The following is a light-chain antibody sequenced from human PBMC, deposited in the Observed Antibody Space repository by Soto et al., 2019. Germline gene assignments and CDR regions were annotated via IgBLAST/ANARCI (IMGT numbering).Light chain of an antibody. CDR1: QGIRND. J-gene: IGKJ1*01. CDR2: AAS. CDR3: LQDYNYPRT. Sequence: AIQMTQSPSSLSASVGDRITITCRASQGIRNDLGWYQQKPGKAPKLLIYAASSLQSGVPTRFSGSGSGTDFTLTISSLQPEDFATYYCLQDYNYPRTFGQGTKVEIK. V-gene: IGKV1-6*01.